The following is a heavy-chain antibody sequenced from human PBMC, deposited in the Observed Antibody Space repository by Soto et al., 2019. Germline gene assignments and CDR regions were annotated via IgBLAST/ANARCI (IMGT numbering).Heavy chain of an antibody. CDR2: IYYSGST. V-gene: IGHV4-39*01. CDR3: ARLYGGGSSWYNPTLYYFDY. Sequence: PSETLSLTCTVSGGSISSSSYYWGWIRQPPGKGLEWIGSIYYSGSTYYNPSLKSRVTISVDTSKNQFSLKLSSVTAADTAVYYCARLYGGGSSWYNPTLYYFDYWGQGTLVTVSS. D-gene: IGHD6-13*01. J-gene: IGHJ4*02. CDR1: GGSISSSSYY.